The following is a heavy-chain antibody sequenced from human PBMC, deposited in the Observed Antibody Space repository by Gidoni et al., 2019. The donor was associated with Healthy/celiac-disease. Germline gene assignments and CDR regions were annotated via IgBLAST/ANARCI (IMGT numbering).Heavy chain of an antibody. CDR2: ISSNGGST. V-gene: IGHV3-64D*06. Sequence: EVQLVAPVGGLVQPGGSLLLPCPASGFTCGSYAMHWVRQAPGKGLEYVSAISSNGGSTYYADSVKGRFTISRDNSKNTLYLQMSSLRAEDTAVYYCVKGPHDIAAAGDFDYWGQGTLVTVSS. CDR3: VKGPHDIAAAGDFDY. D-gene: IGHD6-13*01. J-gene: IGHJ4*02. CDR1: GFTCGSYA.